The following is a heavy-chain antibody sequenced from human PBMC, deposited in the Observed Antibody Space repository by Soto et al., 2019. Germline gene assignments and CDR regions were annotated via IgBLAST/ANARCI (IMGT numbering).Heavy chain of an antibody. Sequence: EAQLVESGGDLVQPGGSLRLSCAASGFTFRNYWMSWVRQAPGKGLEWVANIKPDGGEKYNVDSVKGRFTISRDNAKNSLLLQMNSLRAEDTAVYYCARHADSVSMDVWGKGTTVTVSS. J-gene: IGHJ6*03. CDR3: ARHADSVSMDV. CDR1: GFTFRNYW. D-gene: IGHD4-17*01. V-gene: IGHV3-7*01. CDR2: IKPDGGEK.